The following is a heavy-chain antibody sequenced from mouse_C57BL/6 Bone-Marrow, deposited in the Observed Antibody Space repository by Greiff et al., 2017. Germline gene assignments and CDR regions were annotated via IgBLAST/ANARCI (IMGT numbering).Heavy chain of an antibody. Sequence: QVQLQQPGAELVRPGSSVKLSCKASGYTFTSYWMDWVKQRPGQGLEWIGNIYPSDSATHYNQKFKDKATLTVDKSSSTAYMQLSSLTSEDSAVYYCARSYDYDEGFAYWGQGTLVTVSA. CDR1: GYTFTSYW. CDR2: IYPSDSAT. V-gene: IGHV1-61*01. CDR3: ARSYDYDEGFAY. J-gene: IGHJ3*01. D-gene: IGHD2-4*01.